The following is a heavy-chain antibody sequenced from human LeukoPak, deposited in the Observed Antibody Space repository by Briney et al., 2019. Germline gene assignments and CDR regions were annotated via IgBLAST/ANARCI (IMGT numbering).Heavy chain of an antibody. J-gene: IGHJ4*02. CDR2: INHSGST. Sequence: SETLSLTCAVYGGSFSGYYWSWIRQPPGKGLEWIGEINHSGSTNYNPSLKSRVTISVDTSKNQFSLKLSSETAADTAVYYCARARYSYGSLTIDYWGQGTLVTVSS. V-gene: IGHV4-34*01. D-gene: IGHD5-18*01. CDR3: ARARYSYGSLTIDY. CDR1: GGSFSGYY.